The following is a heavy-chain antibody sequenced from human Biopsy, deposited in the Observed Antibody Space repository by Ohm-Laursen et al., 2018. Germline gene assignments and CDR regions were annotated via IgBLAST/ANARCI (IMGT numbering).Heavy chain of an antibody. CDR3: VRVRGITPPGAFDF. CDR1: GASINIAYY. CDR2: IYQTGNT. V-gene: IGHV4-38-2*01. J-gene: IGHJ3*01. D-gene: IGHD6-13*01. Sequence: TLSLTCAVSGASINIAYYWGWIRQPPGKGLEWIGIIYQTGNTYYNPSLKSRLTISGGASKNEFFLNLTSVTAADTAIYYCVRVRGITPPGAFDFWGQGTKVAVSS.